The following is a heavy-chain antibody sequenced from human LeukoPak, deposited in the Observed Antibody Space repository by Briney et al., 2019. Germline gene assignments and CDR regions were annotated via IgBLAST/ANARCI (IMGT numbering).Heavy chain of an antibody. CDR1: GFTSSDYY. J-gene: IGHJ4*02. Sequence: GGSLRLSCAASGFTSSDYYMSWIRQAPGKGLEWVSYISSSGSTIYYADSVKGRFTISRDNAKNSLYLQMNSLRAEDTAVYYCARDYRVATISTHFDYWGQGTLVTVSS. V-gene: IGHV3-11*01. CDR3: ARDYRVATISTHFDY. D-gene: IGHD5-12*01. CDR2: ISSSGSTI.